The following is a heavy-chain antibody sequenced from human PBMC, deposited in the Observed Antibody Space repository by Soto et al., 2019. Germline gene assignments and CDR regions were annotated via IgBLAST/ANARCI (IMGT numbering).Heavy chain of an antibody. CDR3: ARDNVRYSDYYYYMDV. CDR1: GFTFSSYG. CDR2: IWYDGSNK. J-gene: IGHJ6*03. D-gene: IGHD1-1*01. Sequence: QVQLVESGGGVVQPGRSLRLSCAASGFTFSSYGMHWVRQAPGKGLEWVAVIWYDGSNKYYADSVKGRFNISRDNSKNTLYLQMNSLRAEDTAVYYCARDNVRYSDYYYYMDVWGKGTTVTVSS. V-gene: IGHV3-33*01.